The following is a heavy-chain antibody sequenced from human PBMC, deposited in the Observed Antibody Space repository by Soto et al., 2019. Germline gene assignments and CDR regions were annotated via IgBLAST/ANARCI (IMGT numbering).Heavy chain of an antibody. Sequence: SETLSLTCTVSGGSISSSSYYWGWIRQPPGKGLEWIGSIYYSGSTYYNPSLKSRVTISVDTSKNQFSLKLSSVTAADTAVYYCARHWAKKTEFLLWVYGMDVWGQGTTVTVSS. J-gene: IGHJ6*02. V-gene: IGHV4-39*01. CDR1: GGSISSSSYY. D-gene: IGHD3-10*01. CDR2: IYYSGST. CDR3: ARHWAKKTEFLLWVYGMDV.